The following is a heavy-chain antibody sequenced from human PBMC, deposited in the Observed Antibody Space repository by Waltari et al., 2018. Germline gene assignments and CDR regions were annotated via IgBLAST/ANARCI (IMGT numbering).Heavy chain of an antibody. V-gene: IGHV1-69*12. J-gene: IGHJ3*02. Sequence: QVQLVQSGAEVKKPGSSVKVSCKASGGTFSSYAISWVRPATGQGLEWMGGIIPIFGTANYAQKFQGRVTITADESTSTAYMELSSLRSEDTAVYYCARGRAYCGGDCYHDAFDIWGQGTMVTVSS. D-gene: IGHD2-21*02. CDR2: IIPIFGTA. CDR1: GGTFSSYA. CDR3: ARGRAYCGGDCYHDAFDI.